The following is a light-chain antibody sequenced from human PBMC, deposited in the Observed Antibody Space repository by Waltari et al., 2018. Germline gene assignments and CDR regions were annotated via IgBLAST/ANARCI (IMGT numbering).Light chain of an antibody. CDR3: CSNAGSYTFV. V-gene: IGLV2-11*01. J-gene: IGLJ1*01. CDR2: DVS. Sequence: QSALTQPPSVSGPPGQSVTISCTGTSRDVGGYNYVSWYQQHPGKAPKLMFYDVSKRPSGVPDRFSGSKSGNTASLTISGLQAEDEADYYCCSNAGSYTFVFGTGTKVTVL. CDR1: SRDVGGYNY.